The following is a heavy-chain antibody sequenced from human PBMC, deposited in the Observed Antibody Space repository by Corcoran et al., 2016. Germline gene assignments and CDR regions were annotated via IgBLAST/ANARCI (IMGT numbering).Heavy chain of an antibody. J-gene: IGHJ4*02. V-gene: IGHV4-59*01. CDR1: GGSISSYY. Sequence: QVQLQESGPGLVKPSETLSLTCTVSGGSISSYYWSWIRQPPGKGLEWIGYIYYSGSTNYNPSLKSRVTISVDTSKNQFSLKLSSVNAADPAVYYCASQRVYGAGSSPVDYWGQGTLVTVSS. CDR2: IYYSGST. CDR3: ASQRVYGAGSSPVDY. D-gene: IGHD3-10*01.